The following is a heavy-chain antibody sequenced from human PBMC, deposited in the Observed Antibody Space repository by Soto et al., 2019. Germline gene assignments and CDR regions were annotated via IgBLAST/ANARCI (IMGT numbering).Heavy chain of an antibody. J-gene: IGHJ5*02. V-gene: IGHV1-3*01. D-gene: IGHD3-3*01. Sequence: ASVKVSCKASGYTFTSYAMHWVRQAPGQRLEWMGWINAGNGNTKYSQKFQGRVTITRDTSASTAYMELSSLRSEDTAVYYCARDRGIFGVVRTGWFDPWGRGTLVTVSS. CDR1: GYTFTSYA. CDR2: INAGNGNT. CDR3: ARDRGIFGVVRTGWFDP.